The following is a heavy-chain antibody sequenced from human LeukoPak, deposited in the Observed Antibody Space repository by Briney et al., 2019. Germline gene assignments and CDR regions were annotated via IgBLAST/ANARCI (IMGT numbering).Heavy chain of an antibody. Sequence: ASVKVSCKASGYTLTSYDINWVRQATGQGLEWMGWINPNSGRTGYAQNFQGRITITRNTSISTAYMELSSLRSEDTAVYYCTRETSSKYFDYWGQGPLVTVSS. CDR1: GYTLTSYD. CDR2: INPNSGRT. V-gene: IGHV1-8*01. CDR3: TRETSSKYFDY. J-gene: IGHJ4*02.